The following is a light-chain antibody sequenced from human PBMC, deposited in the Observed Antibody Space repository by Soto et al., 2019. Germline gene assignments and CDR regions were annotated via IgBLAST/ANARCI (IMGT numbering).Light chain of an antibody. CDR1: QSVSSF. Sequence: EIVLTRSPATLSLSPGERATLSCRASQSVSSFLAWYQQKPGQAPRLLIYDASNKATGIPARFSGSGSGTDFTLTINSLEPEDFAVYYCQQRSNWPLTFGGGTKVEIK. V-gene: IGKV3-11*01. CDR3: QQRSNWPLT. J-gene: IGKJ4*01. CDR2: DAS.